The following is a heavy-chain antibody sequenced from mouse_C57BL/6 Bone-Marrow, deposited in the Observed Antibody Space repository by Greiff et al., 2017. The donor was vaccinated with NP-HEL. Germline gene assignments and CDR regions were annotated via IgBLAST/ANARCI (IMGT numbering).Heavy chain of an antibody. V-gene: IGHV1-82*01. D-gene: IGHD1-1*01. CDR3: ARCSSYAWFAY. J-gene: IGHJ3*01. CDR2: IYPGDGDT. CDR1: GYAFSSSW. Sequence: QVQLQQSGPSPVKPGASVKISCKASGYAFSSSWMNWVKQRPGKGLEWIGRIYPGDGDTNYNGKFKGKATLTADKSSSTAYMQLSSLTSEDSSVYFCARCSSYAWFAYWGQGTLVTVSA.